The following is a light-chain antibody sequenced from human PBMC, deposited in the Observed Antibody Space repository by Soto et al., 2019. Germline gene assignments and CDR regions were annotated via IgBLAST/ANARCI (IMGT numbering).Light chain of an antibody. V-gene: IGKV3-20*01. CDR2: AAS. Sequence: EIVLTQSPGTLSLSPGERATLSCRASQRVSVNSLAWYQQKGGQAPRLLIYAASTRATGVPDRFSGTGSGTDFALTISRLETDDSAVYYCQQYGGSPFTFGPGTKGDIK. CDR3: QQYGGSPFT. CDR1: QRVSVNS. J-gene: IGKJ3*01.